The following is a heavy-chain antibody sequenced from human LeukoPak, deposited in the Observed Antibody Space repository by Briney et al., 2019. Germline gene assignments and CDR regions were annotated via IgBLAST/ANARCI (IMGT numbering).Heavy chain of an antibody. V-gene: IGHV3-9*01. J-gene: IGHJ4*02. Sequence: GGSLRLSCAASGFTFDDYAMHWVRQAPGKGLEWVSGISWNSGSIGYADSVKGRFTIFRDNAKNSLYLQMNSLRAEDTALYYCAKDRSIAAAAADYWGQGTLVTVSS. CDR2: ISWNSGSI. CDR3: AKDRSIAAAAADY. D-gene: IGHD6-13*01. CDR1: GFTFDDYA.